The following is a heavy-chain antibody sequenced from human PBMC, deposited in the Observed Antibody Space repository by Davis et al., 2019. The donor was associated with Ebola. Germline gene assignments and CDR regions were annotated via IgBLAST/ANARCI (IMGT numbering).Heavy chain of an antibody. J-gene: IGHJ4*02. V-gene: IGHV5-10-1*01. CDR3: ARHLYSSSSSDY. CDR2: IDPSDSYT. CDR1: GYSFTSYW. Sequence: KVSCKGSGYSFTSYWISWVRQMPGKGLEWMGRIDPSDSYTNYSPSFQGHVTISADKSISTAYLQWSSLKASDTAMYYCARHLYSSSSSDYWGQGTLVTVSS. D-gene: IGHD6-6*01.